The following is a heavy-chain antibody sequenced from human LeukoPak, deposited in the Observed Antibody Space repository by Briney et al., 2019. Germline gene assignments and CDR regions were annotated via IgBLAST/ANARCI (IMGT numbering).Heavy chain of an antibody. CDR2: ISGSGGST. J-gene: IGHJ4*02. CDR1: GFTFSSYA. CDR3: AKGGSGWTINYYFDY. Sequence: GGSLRLSCAASGFTFSSYAMSWVRQAPGKGLEWVSAISGSGGSTYYADSVKGWFTISRDNSKNTLYLQMNSLRAEDTAVYYCAKGGSGWTINYYFDYWGQGTLVTVSS. D-gene: IGHD6-19*01. V-gene: IGHV3-23*01.